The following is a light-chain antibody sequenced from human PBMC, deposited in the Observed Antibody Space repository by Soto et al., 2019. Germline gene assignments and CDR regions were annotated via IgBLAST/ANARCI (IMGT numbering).Light chain of an antibody. CDR1: QSVSSSY. Sequence: EIVLTQSPGTLSLSPGERATLSCRASQSVSSSYLAWYQQKPGQTPRLLVYGASSRATGIPDRFSGSGSGTDFTLTISRLEPEDFAVYYCQQHGSSPITFGQGTKVDI. V-gene: IGKV3-20*01. J-gene: IGKJ1*01. CDR2: GAS. CDR3: QQHGSSPIT.